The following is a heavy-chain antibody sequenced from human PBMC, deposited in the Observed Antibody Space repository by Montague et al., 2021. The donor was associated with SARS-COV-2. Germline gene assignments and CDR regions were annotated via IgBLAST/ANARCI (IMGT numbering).Heavy chain of an antibody. CDR2: IYNTATST. CDR1: GFTFSRSA. V-gene: IGHV3-23*03. D-gene: IGHD3-10*01. Sequence: SLRLSCAASGFTFSRSAMTWVRQAPGKGLEWISVIYNTATSTYYADSVKGRFTISRDDSTNTLSLHMNSLRVDDTAVYYCAKVGDYFGDPKHSFDPRGPGTLVTDSS. CDR3: AKVGDYFGDPKHSFDP. J-gene: IGHJ5*02.